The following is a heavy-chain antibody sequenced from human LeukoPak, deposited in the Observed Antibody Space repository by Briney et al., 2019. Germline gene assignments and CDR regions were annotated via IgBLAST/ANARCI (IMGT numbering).Heavy chain of an antibody. J-gene: IGHJ4*02. CDR1: GFTFSSYG. Sequence: PGGSLRLSCAASGFTFSSYGMHWVRQAPGKGLEWVVFIRYDGNNKYYADSVKGRFTISRDNSKNTLYLQMNSLRAEDTAVYYCAKEDYYDSSGYDYWGQGTLVTVSS. CDR2: IRYDGNNK. V-gene: IGHV3-30*02. CDR3: AKEDYYDSSGYDY. D-gene: IGHD3-22*01.